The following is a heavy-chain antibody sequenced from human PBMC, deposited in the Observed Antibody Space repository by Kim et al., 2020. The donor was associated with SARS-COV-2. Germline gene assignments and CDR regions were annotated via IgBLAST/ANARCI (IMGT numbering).Heavy chain of an antibody. CDR3: ARSAGDSGSYFDY. J-gene: IGHJ4*02. Sequence: YAQKFQGRVTITADKSTSTAYMELSSLRSEDTAVYYCARSAGDSGSYFDYWGQGTLVTVSS. D-gene: IGHD1-26*01. V-gene: IGHV1-69*02.